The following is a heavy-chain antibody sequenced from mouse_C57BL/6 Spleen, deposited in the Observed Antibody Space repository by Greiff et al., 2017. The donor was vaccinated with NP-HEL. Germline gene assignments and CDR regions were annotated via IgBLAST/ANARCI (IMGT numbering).Heavy chain of an antibody. V-gene: IGHV5-4*01. D-gene: IGHD2-13*01. Sequence: EVQVVESGGDFVKPGGSVKLSCAASGFTFSSYGMSWVHQTPGKRLEWVGNINDCGSYTYYPDNVKGRFTFSIDNAYSTPYMQLSHLKSEDTAVYYCARDRGTVTHFAYWGQGTTLTVS. CDR3: ARDRGTVTHFAY. J-gene: IGHJ2*01. CDR1: GFTFSSYG. CDR2: INDCGSYT.